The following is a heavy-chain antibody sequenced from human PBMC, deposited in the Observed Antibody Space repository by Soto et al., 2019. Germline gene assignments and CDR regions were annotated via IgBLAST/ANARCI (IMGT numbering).Heavy chain of an antibody. CDR3: ARDLYDYVWGSYLPGGWFAP. D-gene: IGHD3-16*02. J-gene: IGHJ5*02. CDR1: GGTFSSYA. CDR2: IIPIFGTA. V-gene: IGHV1-69*12. Sequence: QVQLVQSGAEVKKPGSSVKVSCKASGGTFSSYAISWVRQAPGQGLEWMGGIIPIFGTANYAQKFQGRVTLTADESTTTAYMELSSRRSEHTAVYFCARDLYDYVWGSYLPGGWFAPWGQGTLVTVSS.